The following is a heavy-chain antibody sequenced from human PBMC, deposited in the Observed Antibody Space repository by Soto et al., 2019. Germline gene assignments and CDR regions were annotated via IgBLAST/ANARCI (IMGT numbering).Heavy chain of an antibody. CDR1: GGFVSSGSYY. Sequence: QVQLQQWGAGLLKPSETLSLTCAVYGGFVSSGSYYWSWIRQPPGKGLEWLGEMSHSGGTHFNPSLKSRVTISVDTSKNQVSLKMSSVTAADTALYYCARVERGTATTVVDAFDIWGPGTMVTVSS. V-gene: IGHV4-34*01. CDR2: MSHSGGT. CDR3: ARVERGTATTVVDAFDI. J-gene: IGHJ3*02. D-gene: IGHD1-1*01.